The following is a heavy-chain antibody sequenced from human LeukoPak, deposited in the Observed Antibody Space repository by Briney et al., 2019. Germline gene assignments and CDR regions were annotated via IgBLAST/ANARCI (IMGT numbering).Heavy chain of an antibody. J-gene: IGHJ4*02. CDR3: ASTYYDTSGYDY. D-gene: IGHD3-22*01. CDR1: GGSISSYY. Sequence: SETLSLTCTVSGGSISSYYWSWIRQPPGKGLEWIGCIYYSGSTNYNPSLKSRVTISVDTSKNQFSVKLSSVTAADTALYYCASTYYDTSGYDYWGQGTLVTVSS. CDR2: IYYSGST. V-gene: IGHV4-59*01.